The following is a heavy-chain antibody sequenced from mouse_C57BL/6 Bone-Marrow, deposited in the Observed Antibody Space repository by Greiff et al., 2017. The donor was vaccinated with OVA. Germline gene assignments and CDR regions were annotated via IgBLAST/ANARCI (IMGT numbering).Heavy chain of an antibody. CDR2: ISNGGGST. V-gene: IGHV5-12*01. D-gene: IGHD2-5*01. J-gene: IGHJ3*01. CDR1: GFTFSDYY. Sequence: EVHLVESGGGLVQPGGSLKLSCAASGFTFSDYYMYWVRQTPEKRLEWVAYISNGGGSTYYPDTVKGRFTISRDNAKNTLYLQMSRLKSEDTAMYYCARPYYSNCAWFAYWGQGTLVTVSA. CDR3: ARPYYSNCAWFAY.